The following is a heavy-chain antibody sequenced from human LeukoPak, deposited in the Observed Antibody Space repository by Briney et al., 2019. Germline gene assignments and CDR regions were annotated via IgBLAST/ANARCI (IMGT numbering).Heavy chain of an antibody. J-gene: IGHJ4*02. V-gene: IGHV5-51*01. Sequence: GESLKISCKGSGHSFTSYWIGWVRQMPGKGLEWMGIIYPGDSDTRYSPSFQGQVTISADKSISTAYLQWSSLKASDTAMYYCARRLRYYYDSSGYYYDYSFDYWGQGTLVTVSS. D-gene: IGHD3-22*01. CDR3: ARRLRYYYDSSGYYYDYSFDY. CDR2: IYPGDSDT. CDR1: GHSFTSYW.